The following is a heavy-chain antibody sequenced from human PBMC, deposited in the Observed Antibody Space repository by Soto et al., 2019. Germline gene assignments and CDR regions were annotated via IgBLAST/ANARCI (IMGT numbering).Heavy chain of an antibody. J-gene: IGHJ5*02. CDR2: IIPIFGTA. Sequence: GASVKVSCKASGGTFSSYAISWVRQAPGQGLEWMGGIIPIFGTANYAQKFQGRVTITADESTSTAYMELSSLRSEDTAVYYCARLGSLSVYCGGDCPNWFDPWGQGTLVTVSS. V-gene: IGHV1-69*13. CDR3: ARLGSLSVYCGGDCPNWFDP. CDR1: GGTFSSYA. D-gene: IGHD2-21*02.